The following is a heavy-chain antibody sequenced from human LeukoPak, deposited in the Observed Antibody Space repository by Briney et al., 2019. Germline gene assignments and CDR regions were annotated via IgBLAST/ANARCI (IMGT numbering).Heavy chain of an antibody. V-gene: IGHV1-2*02. Sequence: ASVKVSCKASGYTFTGYYMHWVRQAPGQGLEWMGWINPNSGGTNYAQKFQGRVTMTRDTSISTAYMELSRLRSDDTAVYYCARPIVGVDWGWFDPWGQGTLVTASS. CDR3: ARPIVGVDWGWFDP. CDR2: INPNSGGT. CDR1: GYTFTGYY. D-gene: IGHD1-26*01. J-gene: IGHJ5*02.